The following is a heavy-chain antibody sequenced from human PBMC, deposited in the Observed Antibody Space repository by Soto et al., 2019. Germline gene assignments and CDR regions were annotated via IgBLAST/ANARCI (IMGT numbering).Heavy chain of an antibody. CDR1: GFIFSDYY. D-gene: IGHD1-20*01. J-gene: IGHJ4*03. V-gene: IGHV3-11*06. CDR2: ISSSGNYI. Sequence: GGSLRLSFAASGFIFSDYYMSWIRQAPGKGLEWVSYISSSGNYINYAYSVKVRFTISIDNFKKSLYLQMNSLRAEDTAVYYCAREFCSWFLPYNLGIVXWGQRPLGT. CDR3: AREFCSWFLPYNLGIVX.